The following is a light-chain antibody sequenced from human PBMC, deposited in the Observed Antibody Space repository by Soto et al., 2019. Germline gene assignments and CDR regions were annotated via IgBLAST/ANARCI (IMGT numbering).Light chain of an antibody. J-gene: IGKJ4*01. CDR2: LAS. CDR3: QRYYGIPLT. V-gene: IGKV4-1*01. CDR1: QRVLYGSNNKNY. Sequence: VMTQSPDSLAVSLGERATINCKSSQRVLYGSNNKNYLAWYQQKPGQPPRLLINLASTRESGVPDRFSGSGSGTDFNLTISSLQAEDVAVYYCQRYYGIPLTFGGGTRVEIK.